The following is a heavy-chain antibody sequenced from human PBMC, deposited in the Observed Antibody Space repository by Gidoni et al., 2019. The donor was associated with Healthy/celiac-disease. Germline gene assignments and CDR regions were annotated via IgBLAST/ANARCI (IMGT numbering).Heavy chain of an antibody. Sequence: EVQLVQSGAEVKQPGESLKISCKGSGYSFPSYWIGWVRQMPGKGLEWMGIIYPGDSDTRYSPSFQGQVTISADKSISTAYLQWSSLKASDTARYYWARQVPYDYDSSGPGGAFDIWGQGTMVTVSS. V-gene: IGHV5-51*01. CDR3: ARQVPYDYDSSGPGGAFDI. CDR1: GYSFPSYW. J-gene: IGHJ3*02. D-gene: IGHD3-22*01. CDR2: IYPGDSDT.